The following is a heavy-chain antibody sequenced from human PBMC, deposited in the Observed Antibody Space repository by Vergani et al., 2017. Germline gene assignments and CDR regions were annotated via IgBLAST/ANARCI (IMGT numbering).Heavy chain of an antibody. CDR1: GYSISSGYY. Sequence: QVQLQESGPGLVKPSETLSLTCAVSGYSISSGYYWGWIRPPPGKGLEWIGSIYHSGSTYYNPSLKSRVTISVDTSKNQFSLKLGSVTAADTAVYYCARRLGIAAFWFDPWGQGTLVTVSS. D-gene: IGHD6-13*01. V-gene: IGHV4-38-2*01. CDR3: ARRLGIAAFWFDP. J-gene: IGHJ5*02. CDR2: IYHSGST.